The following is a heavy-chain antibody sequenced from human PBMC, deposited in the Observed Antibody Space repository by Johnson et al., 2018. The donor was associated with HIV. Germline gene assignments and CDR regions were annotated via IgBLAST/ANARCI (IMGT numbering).Heavy chain of an antibody. Sequence: EVQLVESGGGVIRPGGSLRLSCAASRFTFNDYGMSWVRQAPGKGLEWVSGINWNGGSTYYADSVRGRFTISRDNSNNTLYLQMNSLGPEDTAVYYCARGMARIALDIWGQGTMVTVSS. J-gene: IGHJ3*02. CDR3: ARGMARIALDI. V-gene: IGHV3-20*04. CDR1: RFTFNDYG. D-gene: IGHD5-24*01. CDR2: INWNGGST.